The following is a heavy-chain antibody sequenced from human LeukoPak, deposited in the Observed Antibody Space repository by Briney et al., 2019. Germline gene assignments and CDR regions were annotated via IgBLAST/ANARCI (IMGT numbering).Heavy chain of an antibody. Sequence: PGGSLRLSCVVSGFTISSYSMNWVRQAPGKGLEWVSSISENSKDIFYVDSVKGRFTISRDNAKNSLYLQMNSLRADDTAVYYCAREVDEALDIWGQGTMVTVSS. CDR3: AREVDEALDI. J-gene: IGHJ3*02. CDR2: ISENSKDI. CDR1: GFTISSYS. V-gene: IGHV3-21*01.